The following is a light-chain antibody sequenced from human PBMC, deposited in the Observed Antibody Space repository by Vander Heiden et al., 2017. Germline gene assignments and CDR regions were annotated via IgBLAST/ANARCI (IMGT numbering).Light chain of an antibody. Sequence: DIVMTQTSLPSPVTLGQPASVSCRSSESLVHRNGDTYLSWLHQRPGQPPRLLIYQISNRISGVPDRFSGSGAGTDFTLKISRVEAEDVGIYYCMQTTHFPGTFGPGTKVEIK. CDR2: QIS. V-gene: IGKV2-24*01. J-gene: IGKJ3*01. CDR3: MQTTHFPGT. CDR1: ESLVHRNGDTY.